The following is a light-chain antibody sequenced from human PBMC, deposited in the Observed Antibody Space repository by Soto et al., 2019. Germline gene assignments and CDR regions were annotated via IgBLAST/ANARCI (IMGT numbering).Light chain of an antibody. J-gene: IGLJ2*01. CDR3: SSYTINGVGV. CDR2: DVS. CDR1: DSDVGGYNY. Sequence: QSVLTQPASVSGSPGQSITISCTGTDSDVGGYNYVAWNQHHPGNAPKVMIYDVSNRPSGVSNRFSGSKSGNTASLIISGLQAEDEADYYCSSYTINGVGVFGGGTQLTVL. V-gene: IGLV2-14*03.